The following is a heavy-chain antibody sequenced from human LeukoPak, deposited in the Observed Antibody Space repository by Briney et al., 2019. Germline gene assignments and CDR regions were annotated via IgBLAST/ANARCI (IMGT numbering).Heavy chain of an antibody. CDR2: IYTSGST. CDR3: ARVDYSNYGWFDP. V-gene: IGHV4-61*02. D-gene: IGHD4-11*01. CDR1: GGSISSGSYY. J-gene: IGHJ5*02. Sequence: SETLSLTCTVSGGSISSGSYYWSWIRQPAGKGLEWIGRIYTSGSTNYNPSLKSRVTISVDTSKNQFSLKLSSVTAADTAVYYCARVDYSNYGWFDPWGQGTLVTVSS.